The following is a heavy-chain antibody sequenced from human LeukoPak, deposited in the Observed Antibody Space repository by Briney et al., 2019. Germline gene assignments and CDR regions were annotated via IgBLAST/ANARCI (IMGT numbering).Heavy chain of an antibody. CDR2: ISYDGSNK. CDR3: ARAKPKNMVRGLIMRRESRYYFDY. D-gene: IGHD3-10*01. Sequence: GGSLRLSCAASGFTFSNYGMNWVRQAPGKGLEWVAVISYDGSNKYYADSVKGRFTISRDNSKNTLYLQMNSLRADDTAVYYCARAKPKNMVRGLIMRRESRYYFDYWGQGTLVTVSS. CDR1: GFTFSNYG. J-gene: IGHJ4*02. V-gene: IGHV3-30*03.